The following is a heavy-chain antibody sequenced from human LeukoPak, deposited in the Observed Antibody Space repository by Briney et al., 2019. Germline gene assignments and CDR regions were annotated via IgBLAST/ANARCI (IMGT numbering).Heavy chain of an antibody. Sequence: SVKVSCKASGGTFSSYAISWVRRAPGQGLEWMGGIIPIFGTANYAQKFQGRVTITADESTSTAYMELSSLRSEDTAVYYCARGRSERTTSGYYSKTFDYWGQGTLVTVSS. CDR1: GGTFSSYA. D-gene: IGHD3-22*01. J-gene: IGHJ4*02. V-gene: IGHV1-69*13. CDR2: IIPIFGTA. CDR3: ARGRSERTTSGYYSKTFDY.